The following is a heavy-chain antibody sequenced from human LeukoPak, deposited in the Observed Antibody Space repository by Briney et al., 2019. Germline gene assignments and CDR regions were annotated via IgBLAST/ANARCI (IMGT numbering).Heavy chain of an antibody. V-gene: IGHV3-30-3*01. CDR1: GFTFSSYA. Sequence: PGGSLRLSCAASGFTFSSYAMHWVRQAPGKGLEWVAVISYDGSNKYYADSVKGRFTISRDNSKNTLYLQMNSLRAEDTAVYYCARDSGYDFNYYYYMDVWGKGTTVTVSS. D-gene: IGHD5-12*01. J-gene: IGHJ6*03. CDR3: ARDSGYDFNYYYYMDV. CDR2: ISYDGSNK.